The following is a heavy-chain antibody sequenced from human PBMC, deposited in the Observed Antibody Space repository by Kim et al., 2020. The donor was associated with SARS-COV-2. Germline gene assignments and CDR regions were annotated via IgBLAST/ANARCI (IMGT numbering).Heavy chain of an antibody. CDR3: ARDETVTSPGFDP. V-gene: IGHV3-30-3*01. J-gene: IGHJ5*02. CDR2: ISYDGSNK. Sequence: GGSLRLSCAASGFTFSSYAMHWVRQAPGKGLEWVAVISYDGSNKYYADSVKGRFTISRDNSKNTLYLQMNSLRAEDTAVYYCARDETVTSPGFDPWGQGTLVTVSS. CDR1: GFTFSSYA. D-gene: IGHD4-17*01.